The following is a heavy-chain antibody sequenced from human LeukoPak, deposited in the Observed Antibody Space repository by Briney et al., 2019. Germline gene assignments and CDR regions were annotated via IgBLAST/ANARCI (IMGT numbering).Heavy chain of an antibody. V-gene: IGHV3-30*18. CDR1: GFTFSGYG. CDR2: ISFDGTNR. CDR3: AKDGPYSGSYYRAVYFDY. Sequence: PGKSLRLSCAASGFTFSGYGIHWVRQAPGEGLEWVAVISFDGTNRYYVDSVKGRFNISRDNSRNTVFLQMNSLRAEDTAVYYCAKDGPYSGSYYRAVYFDYWGQGTLVTVSS. J-gene: IGHJ4*02. D-gene: IGHD1-26*01.